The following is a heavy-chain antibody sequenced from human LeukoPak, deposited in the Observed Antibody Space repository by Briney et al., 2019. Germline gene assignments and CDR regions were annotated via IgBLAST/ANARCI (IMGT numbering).Heavy chain of an antibody. CDR3: ARGRFYYYVDV. CDR2: ISSDTGTI. CDR1: GFTFSSYN. V-gene: IGHV3-48*01. J-gene: IGHJ6*03. Sequence: GGSLRLSCAASGFTFSSYNMNWVRQAPGKGLEWVSYISSDTGTIYYADSVKGRFTISRDNAENSLSLQMNSLRVEDTAVYYCARGRFYYYVDVWGKGATVTVSS.